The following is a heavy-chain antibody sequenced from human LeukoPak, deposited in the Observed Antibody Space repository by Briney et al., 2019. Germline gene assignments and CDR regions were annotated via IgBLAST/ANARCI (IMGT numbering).Heavy chain of an antibody. CDR1: GFTFSRYW. CDR3: VSRNYGSSPFDY. J-gene: IGHJ4*02. CDR2: TSSDGSNT. Sequence: PGGSLRLSCAASGFTFSRYWMHWVRQAPGKGLAWVSRTSSDGSNTNYADSVKGRFTISRDNAKNTLYLQMDSLTAEDTAVYYCVSRNYGSSPFDYWGQGTLVTVSS. V-gene: IGHV3-74*01. D-gene: IGHD4-17*01.